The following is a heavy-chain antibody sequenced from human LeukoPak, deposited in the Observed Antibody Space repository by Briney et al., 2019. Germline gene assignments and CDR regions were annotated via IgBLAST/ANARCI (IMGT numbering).Heavy chain of an antibody. D-gene: IGHD4-17*01. V-gene: IGHV4-61*02. CDR2: VDTSGST. J-gene: IGHJ3*01. Sequence: PSQTLSLTCTDSDGSISSAYRWTWIRQSAGKGLEWIGRVDTSGSTKYNPSLKSRVTISFDTSKNQFSLRLTSVTAADTAVYYCTSGEYTQGSDVWGQGTMVTVTS. CDR1: DGSISSAYR. CDR3: TSGEYTQGSDV.